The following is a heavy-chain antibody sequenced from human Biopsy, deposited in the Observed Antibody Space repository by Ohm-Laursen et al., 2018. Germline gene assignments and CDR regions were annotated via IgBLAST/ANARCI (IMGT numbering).Heavy chain of an antibody. Sequence: ASVKASCKASGNTLATYHIHWVRQAPGQGLEWMGVISSSGATTSFSQNFQARITMTRDTSTGTVYMDLNSLGSEDTAVYYCARAGVGSDGTDSYYDGMDVWGPGTTVTVSS. J-gene: IGHJ6*02. CDR3: ARAGVGSDGTDSYYDGMDV. D-gene: IGHD5-24*01. CDR1: GNTLATYH. V-gene: IGHV1-46*01. CDR2: ISSSGATT.